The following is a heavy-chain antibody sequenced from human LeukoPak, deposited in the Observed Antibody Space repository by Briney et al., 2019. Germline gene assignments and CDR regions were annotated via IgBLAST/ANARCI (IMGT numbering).Heavy chain of an antibody. J-gene: IGHJ4*02. CDR1: GYTFIGYY. V-gene: IGHV1-2*06. CDR3: ARVDDSGYYFDY. D-gene: IGHD3-22*01. CDR2: IHPNSGGT. Sequence: VASVTVSCKASGYTFIGYYMHWVRQAPGQGLEWMGRIHPNSGGTKYAQKFQGRVTMARDTSISTAYMELSRVRSDDTAIYYCARVDDSGYYFDYWGQGTLVTVSP.